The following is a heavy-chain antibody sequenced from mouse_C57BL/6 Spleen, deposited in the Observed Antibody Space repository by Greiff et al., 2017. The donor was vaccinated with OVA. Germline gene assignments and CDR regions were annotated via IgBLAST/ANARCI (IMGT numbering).Heavy chain of an antibody. D-gene: IGHD4-1*01. CDR1: GYTFTSYW. Sequence: VQLQQSGAELVKPGASVKLSCKASGYTFTSYWMQWVKQRPGQGLEWIGEIDPSDSYTNYNQKFKGKATLTVDTSSRTAYIQLSSLTSEDSAVYYGTRRGLLTGTDYWGQGTTLTVSS. J-gene: IGHJ2*01. CDR3: TRRGLLTGTDY. V-gene: IGHV1-50*01. CDR2: IDPSDSYT.